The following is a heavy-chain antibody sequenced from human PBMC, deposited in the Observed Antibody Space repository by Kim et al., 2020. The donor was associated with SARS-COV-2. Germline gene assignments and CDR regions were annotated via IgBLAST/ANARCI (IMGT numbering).Heavy chain of an antibody. CDR1: GFTFSNAW. CDR3: TAPRALKSSWYPDYYYGMDV. Sequence: GGSLRLSCAASGFTFSNAWMSWVRQAPGKGLEWVGRIKSKTDGGTTDYAAPVKGRFTISRDDSKNTLYLQMNSLKTEDTAVYYCTAPRALKSSWYPDYYYGMDVWGQGTTVTVSS. V-gene: IGHV3-15*01. CDR2: IKSKTDGGTT. D-gene: IGHD6-13*01. J-gene: IGHJ6*02.